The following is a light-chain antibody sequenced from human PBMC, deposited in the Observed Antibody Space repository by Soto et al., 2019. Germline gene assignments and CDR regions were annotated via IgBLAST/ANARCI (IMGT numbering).Light chain of an antibody. V-gene: IGKV3-20*01. Sequence: EIVLTQSPGTLSLSPGERATLSCRASQSVGSSLVWYQQKSGQAPRFLIYGASSRATGIPDRFIGSGSGTDFTLTITRLEPEDFAVYYCQQYGGTPTFGGGTKVEIK. CDR1: QSVGSS. J-gene: IGKJ4*01. CDR3: QQYGGTPT. CDR2: GAS.